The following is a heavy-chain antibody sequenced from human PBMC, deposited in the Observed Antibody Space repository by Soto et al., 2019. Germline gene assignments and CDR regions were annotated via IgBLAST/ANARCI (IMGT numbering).Heavy chain of an antibody. V-gene: IGHV3-30-3*01. CDR2: ISYDGSNK. CDR1: GFTFSSYA. Sequence: GGSLRLSCAASGFTFSSYAMHWVRQAPGKGLEWVAVISYDGSNKYYADSVKGRFTISRDNSKNTLYLQMNSLRAEDTAVYYCAKDRWELLGYYYYGMDVWGQGTTVTVSS. D-gene: IGHD1-26*01. J-gene: IGHJ6*02. CDR3: AKDRWELLGYYYYGMDV.